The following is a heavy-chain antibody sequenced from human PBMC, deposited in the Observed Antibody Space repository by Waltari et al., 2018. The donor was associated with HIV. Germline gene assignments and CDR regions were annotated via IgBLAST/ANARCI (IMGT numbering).Heavy chain of an antibody. V-gene: IGHV3-30*02. CDR3: AKDGYTPTYFDY. D-gene: IGHD1-1*01. CDR2: ITYDGSNK. Sequence: QVQLVESGGDVVQPGGSLRPSCAVSGFTFSRYGMHWVRQAPGKGLEWMSFITYDGSNKYYADSVKGRFTISRDSSKNTLYLQMNGLRSEDTAVYYCAKDGYTPTYFDYWGQGTLVTVSS. CDR1: GFTFSRYG. J-gene: IGHJ4*02.